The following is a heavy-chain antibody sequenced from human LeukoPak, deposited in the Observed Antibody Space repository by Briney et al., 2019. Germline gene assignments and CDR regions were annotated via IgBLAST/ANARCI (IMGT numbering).Heavy chain of an antibody. CDR1: GDTFTSFG. CDR2: ICAYNGNT. D-gene: IGHD4-17*01. Sequence: ASVKVSCKASGDTFTSFGISWVRQAPEQGLERMGWICAYNGNTNYAQKLQGRVTMTTDTSTSTAYMELRSLRSDDTAVYYCARDGVTTGGYYYYYGMDVWGQGTTVTVSS. J-gene: IGHJ6*02. V-gene: IGHV1-18*01. CDR3: ARDGVTTGGYYYYYGMDV.